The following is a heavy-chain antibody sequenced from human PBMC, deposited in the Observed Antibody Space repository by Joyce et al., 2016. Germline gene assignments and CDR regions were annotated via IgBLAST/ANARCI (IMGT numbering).Heavy chain of an antibody. J-gene: IGHJ4*02. CDR1: GYTLTELS. CDR2: LDLEDGKR. V-gene: IGHV1-24*01. CDR3: ATVGDGYNFDY. Sequence: QVQLVQSGAEVKKPGASVRVSCKISGYTLTELSIYWVRQAPGKGLEWMGGLDLEDGKRVYAQSLQGRVTMNEDTSPNTAYMELNSLTSEDTAMYYCATVGDGYNFDYWGQGTLVTVSS. D-gene: IGHD5-24*01.